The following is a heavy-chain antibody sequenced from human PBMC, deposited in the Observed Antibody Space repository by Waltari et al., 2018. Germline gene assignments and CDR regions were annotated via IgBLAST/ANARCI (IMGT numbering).Heavy chain of an antibody. V-gene: IGHV3-23*01. D-gene: IGHD3-16*01. CDR2: ISASGGKI. J-gene: IGHJ1*01. CDR1: GFTLSEHA. CDR3: AKDRGGTYADTSTYPEFFND. Sequence: DVHLLESGGGLVQPGGSLRLSCPAAGFTLSEHAMAWPRQAPGKGLVWVVGISASGGKIDYADSVRGRFTVSRDTSKNTLYLSMNSLTAEDTAKYFCAKDRGGTYADTSTYPEFFNDWGQGTQVIVSS.